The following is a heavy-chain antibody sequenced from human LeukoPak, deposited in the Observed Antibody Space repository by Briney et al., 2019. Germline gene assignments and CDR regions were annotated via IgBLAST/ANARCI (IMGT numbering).Heavy chain of an antibody. J-gene: IGHJ5*02. CDR1: GGSISSSSYY. CDR3: ARAGVVIAGTNWFDP. CDR2: IYTSGST. D-gene: IGHD3-3*01. Sequence: PSETLSLTCTVSGGSISSSSYYWGWIRQPPGKGLEWIGRIYTSGSTNYNPSLKSRVTMSVDTSKNQYSLKLSSVTAADTAVYYCARAGVVIAGTNWFDPWGQGTLVTVSS. V-gene: IGHV4-61*05.